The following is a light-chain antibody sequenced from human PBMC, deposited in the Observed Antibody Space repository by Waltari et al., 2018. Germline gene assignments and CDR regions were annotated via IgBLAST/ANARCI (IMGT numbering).Light chain of an antibody. CDR3: QQANSFPIT. V-gene: IGKV1-12*01. J-gene: IGKJ3*01. CDR2: ATS. Sequence: DIQMTQSPSSVSASVGDRVTMTCRASQDIWNWLAWYQQKPGKAPNLLIYATSSLQTGVPSRFSGSGSGTEFTLTISSLQPEDFATYYCQQANSFPITFGPGTKVDFK. CDR1: QDIWNW.